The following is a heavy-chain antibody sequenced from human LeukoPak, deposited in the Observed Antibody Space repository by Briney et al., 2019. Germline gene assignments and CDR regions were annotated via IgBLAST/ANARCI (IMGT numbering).Heavy chain of an antibody. CDR3: ARGCYYERSGYCPFDY. Sequence: GGSLRLSCAASGFIVSNNYMNWVRQAPGKGLGWVSIIYSGGGTYYADSVKGRFTISRDNSKNTLYLQMNSLRADDTAVYYCARGCYYERSGYCPFDYWGPGTLVTVSS. J-gene: IGHJ4*02. CDR2: IYSGGGT. D-gene: IGHD3-22*01. V-gene: IGHV3-53*01. CDR1: GFIVSNNY.